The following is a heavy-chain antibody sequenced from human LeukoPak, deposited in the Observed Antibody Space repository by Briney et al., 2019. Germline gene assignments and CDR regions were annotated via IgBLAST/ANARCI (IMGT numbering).Heavy chain of an antibody. Sequence: GASVKVSCKVSGYTLTELSMHWVRQAPGKGLEWMGGFDPEDGETIYAQKFQGRVTMTEDTSTDTAYMELSSLRSEDTAVYYCATGYCSSTSCYRGYYFDYWGQGTLVTVSS. J-gene: IGHJ4*02. CDR2: FDPEDGET. CDR3: ATGYCSSTSCYRGYYFDY. D-gene: IGHD2-2*01. V-gene: IGHV1-24*01. CDR1: GYTLTELS.